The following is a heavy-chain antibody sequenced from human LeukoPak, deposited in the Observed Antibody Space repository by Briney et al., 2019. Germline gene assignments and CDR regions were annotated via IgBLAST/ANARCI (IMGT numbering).Heavy chain of an antibody. CDR2: INHRGST. J-gene: IGHJ4*02. D-gene: IGHD5-18*01. CDR3: ASTSAMVYFDY. CDR1: GGSFSGYH. V-gene: IGHV4-34*01. Sequence: SETLSLTCAVYGGSFSGYHWCWIRQPPGKGLEWIGEINHRGSTNYNPSLKSRVTISVDTSKNQFSLKLSSVTAADTAVYYCASTSAMVYFDYWGQGTLVTVSS.